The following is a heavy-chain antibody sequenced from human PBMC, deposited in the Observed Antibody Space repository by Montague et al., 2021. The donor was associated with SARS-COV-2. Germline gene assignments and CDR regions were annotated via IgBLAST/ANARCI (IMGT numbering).Heavy chain of an antibody. V-gene: IGHV4-34*01. D-gene: IGHD3-3*01. Sequence: SETLSLTCTVYGVVEHRCYWGEHRQAPESPLEFVCRIVHDRATNYSPSLRSRLTLSVDTSKNQFSLKLSSVTAADTAVYFCARGQRQPFSVFGVLAGGPELKCYGLDVWGIGTTVTVST. CDR3: ARGQRQPFSVFGVLAGGPELKCYGLDV. J-gene: IGHJ6*04. CDR1: GVVEHRCY. CDR2: IVHDRAT.